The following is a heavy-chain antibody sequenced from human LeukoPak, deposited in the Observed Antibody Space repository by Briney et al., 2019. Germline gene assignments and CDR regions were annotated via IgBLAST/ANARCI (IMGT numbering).Heavy chain of an antibody. CDR1: GGTFSSYA. V-gene: IGHV1-69*05. CDR2: IIPIFGTA. D-gene: IGHD3-3*01. J-gene: IGHJ4*02. Sequence: SVKVSCKASGGTFSSYAISWVRQAPGQGLEWMGGIIPIFGTANYAQKFRSRVTITTDESTSTAYMELSSLRSEDTAVYYCATTRAIFGVVGKFDYWGQGTLVTVSS. CDR3: ATTRAIFGVVGKFDY.